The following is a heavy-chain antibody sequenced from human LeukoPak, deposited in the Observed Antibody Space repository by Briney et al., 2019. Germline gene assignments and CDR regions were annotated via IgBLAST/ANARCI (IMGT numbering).Heavy chain of an antibody. Sequence: PSETLSLTCAVYGGSFSDYYWSWIRQPPGKGLEWIGEINHSGSTNYNPSLKSRVTISVDTSKDQFSLKLSSVTAADTAVYYCARGGPLGIQLWKRYGPLDYWGQGTLVTVSS. CDR2: INHSGST. CDR3: ARGGPLGIQLWKRYGPLDY. CDR1: GGSFSDYY. J-gene: IGHJ4*02. D-gene: IGHD5-18*01. V-gene: IGHV4-34*01.